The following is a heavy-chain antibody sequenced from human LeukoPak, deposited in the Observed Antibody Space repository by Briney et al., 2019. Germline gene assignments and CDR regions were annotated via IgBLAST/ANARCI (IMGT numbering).Heavy chain of an antibody. J-gene: IGHJ4*02. CDR3: AREHRGYGDY. D-gene: IGHD5-12*01. CDR1: GFTFGSYA. V-gene: IGHV3-30-3*01. Sequence: TGGSLRLSCAASGFTFGSYAMHWVRQAPGKGLEWVAIISYDGSDKYYADSVKGRFTISRDNSKNTLYLQMNSLRAEDTAVYYCAREHRGYGDYWGQGTPVTVSS. CDR2: ISYDGSDK.